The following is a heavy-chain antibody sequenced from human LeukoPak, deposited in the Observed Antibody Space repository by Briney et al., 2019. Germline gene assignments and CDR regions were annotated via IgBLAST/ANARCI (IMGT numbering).Heavy chain of an antibody. V-gene: IGHV1-46*01. Sequence: ASVKVSCKASGYTFTSYYLHWVRQAPGQGLEWMGIINPSAGSTSYAQKFQGRVTMTRDTSTSTVYMELSSLRSEDTAVHYCARDLGGDYFDFWGQGTLVTVSS. D-gene: IGHD4-17*01. CDR1: GYTFTSYY. CDR2: INPSAGST. CDR3: ARDLGGDYFDF. J-gene: IGHJ4*02.